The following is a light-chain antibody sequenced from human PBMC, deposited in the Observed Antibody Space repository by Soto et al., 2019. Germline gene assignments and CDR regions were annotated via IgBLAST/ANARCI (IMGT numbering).Light chain of an antibody. CDR2: AAS. V-gene: IGKV1-9*01. CDR1: HVISSY. J-gene: IGKJ1*01. CDR3: QQLNSYSVT. Sequence: IQFTQSPSFLSSSVGDSVTITCHSGHVISSYLAWYQQKPVKAPMLLIFAASTLQSGVPSRFRGSGSGTEFTLTISSLQPEDFATFYCQQLNSYSVTFGQGTKVDIK.